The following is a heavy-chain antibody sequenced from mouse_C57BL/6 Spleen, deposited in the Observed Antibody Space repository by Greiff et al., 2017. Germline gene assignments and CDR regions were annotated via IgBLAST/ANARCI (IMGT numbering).Heavy chain of an antibody. CDR3: ARENYGSSFPYFDY. Sequence: QVQLQQPGAELVRPGSSVKLSCKASGYTFTSYWMHWVRQRPIQGLEWIGNIDPSDSETHYNQKFKDKATLTVDKSSSTAYMQLSSLTSEDSAVYYCARENYGSSFPYFDYWGQGTTLTVSS. V-gene: IGHV1-52*01. CDR1: GYTFTSYW. D-gene: IGHD1-1*01. J-gene: IGHJ2*01. CDR2: IDPSDSET.